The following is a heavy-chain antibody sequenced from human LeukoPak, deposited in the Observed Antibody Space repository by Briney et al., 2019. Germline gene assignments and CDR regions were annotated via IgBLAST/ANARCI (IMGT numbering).Heavy chain of an antibody. J-gene: IGHJ4*02. CDR1: GGTFSSYA. V-gene: IGHV1-69*06. D-gene: IGHD3-22*01. CDR3: ARDVPAHYYDSSGYYYVDY. CDR2: IIPIFGTT. Sequence: SVKVSCKAPGGTFSSYAISWVRQAPRQGREWMGRIIPIFGTTNYAQKLQGRVTITADKSTSTAYMELSSLRSEDTAVYYCARDVPAHYYDSSGYYYVDYWGQGTLVTVSS.